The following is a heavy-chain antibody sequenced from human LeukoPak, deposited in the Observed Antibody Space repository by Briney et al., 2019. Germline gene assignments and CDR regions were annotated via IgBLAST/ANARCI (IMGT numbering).Heavy chain of an antibody. D-gene: IGHD1-26*01. J-gene: IGHJ4*02. V-gene: IGHV4-34*01. CDR1: GGSFSGYY. CDR3: ARGFYSGTYFGVYYFDY. Sequence: PSETLSLTCAVYGGSFSGYYWSWIRQPPGKGLEWIGEINHSGSTYCNPSLKSRVTISVHTSRNQFSLKLSSVTAADTAVYYCARGFYSGTYFGVYYFDYWGQGTLVTVSS. CDR2: INHSGST.